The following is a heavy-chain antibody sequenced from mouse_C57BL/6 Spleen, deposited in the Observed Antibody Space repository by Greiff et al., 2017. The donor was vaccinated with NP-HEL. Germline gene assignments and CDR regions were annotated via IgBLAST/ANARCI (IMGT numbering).Heavy chain of an antibody. V-gene: IGHV5-9-1*02. J-gene: IGHJ4*01. CDR3: TRGDYYGSSYDAMDY. CDR2: ISSGGDYI. CDR1: GFTFSSYA. D-gene: IGHD1-1*01. Sequence: DVMLVESGEGLVKPGGSLKLSCAASGFTFSSYAMSWVRQTPEKRLEWVAYISSGGDYIYYADTVKGRFTISRDNARNTLYLQMSSLKSEDTAMYYCTRGDYYGSSYDAMDYWGQGTSVTVSS.